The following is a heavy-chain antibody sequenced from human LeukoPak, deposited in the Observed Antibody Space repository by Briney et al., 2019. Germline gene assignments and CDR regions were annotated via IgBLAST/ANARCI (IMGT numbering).Heavy chain of an antibody. CDR1: GFTLSTYT. CDR3: ARDFSGYDYNFDY. V-gene: IGHV3-21*01. D-gene: IGHD5-12*01. Sequence: GGSLRLSCAASGFTLSTYTMNWVRQAPGKGLEWVSFISSSSSYMYYADSVKGRFTISRDNTKKSLYLQMNSLRAEDTAVYYCARDFSGYDYNFDYWGQGTLVTVSS. CDR2: ISSSSSYM. J-gene: IGHJ4*02.